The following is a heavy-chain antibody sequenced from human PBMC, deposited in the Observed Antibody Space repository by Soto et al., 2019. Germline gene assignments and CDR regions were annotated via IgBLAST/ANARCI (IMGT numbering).Heavy chain of an antibody. D-gene: IGHD2-2*01. Sequence: PGGSLRLSCAASGFTVSSNYMSWVRQAPGKGLEWVSVIYSGGSTYYADSVKGRFTISRDNSKNTLYLQMNSLRAEDTAVYYCAKGDAGRVNWFDPWGQGTLVTVSS. CDR3: AKGDAGRVNWFDP. CDR1: GFTVSSNY. V-gene: IGHV3-53*01. CDR2: IYSGGST. J-gene: IGHJ5*02.